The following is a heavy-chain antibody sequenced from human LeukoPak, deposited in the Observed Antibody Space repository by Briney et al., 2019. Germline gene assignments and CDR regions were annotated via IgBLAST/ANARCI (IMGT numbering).Heavy chain of an antibody. CDR2: IYYSGST. Sequence: SETPSLTCTVSGGSISSYYWSWIRQPPGKGLEWIGYIYYSGSTNYNPSLKSRVTISVDTSKNQFSLKLSSVTAADTAVYYCARYVPAYYYYGMDVWGQGTTVTVSS. CDR3: ARYVPAYYYYGMDV. CDR1: GGSISSYY. V-gene: IGHV4-59*01. D-gene: IGHD3-10*02. J-gene: IGHJ6*02.